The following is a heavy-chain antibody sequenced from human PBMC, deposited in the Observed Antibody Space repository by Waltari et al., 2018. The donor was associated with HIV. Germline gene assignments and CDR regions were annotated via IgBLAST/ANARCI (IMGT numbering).Heavy chain of an antibody. D-gene: IGHD3-22*01. J-gene: IGHJ3*02. CDR2: IYYNENT. CDR3: ARSRHDYYDSSGYYRGAFDI. CDR1: GGSVSSSDYY. Sequence: QVQLQESGPGLVKPSQTLSLTCTVSGGSVSSSDYYWNWIRQPPGKGLEWIGYIYYNENTYYNPSLKSRLTISLDRSKIQFSLKLSSVTAADTAVYYCARSRHDYYDSSGYYRGAFDIWGQGTMVPVSS. V-gene: IGHV4-30-4*08.